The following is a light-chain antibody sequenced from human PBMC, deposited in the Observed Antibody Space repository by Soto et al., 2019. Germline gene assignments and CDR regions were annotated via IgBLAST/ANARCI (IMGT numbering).Light chain of an antibody. CDR1: QRVSSY. CDR3: QQRSNSFT. CDR2: DAS. V-gene: IGKV3-11*01. J-gene: IGKJ3*01. Sequence: PATLSLSPGERATLSCRASQRVSSYLAWYQQKPGQAPRLLIYDASNRATGIPARFSGSGSGTDFTLTISSLEPEDFAVYYCQQRSNSFTFGPGTKVDI.